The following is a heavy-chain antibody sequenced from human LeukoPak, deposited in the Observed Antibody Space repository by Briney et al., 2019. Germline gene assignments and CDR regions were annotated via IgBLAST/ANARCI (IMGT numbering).Heavy chain of an antibody. CDR2: INGDGSTT. V-gene: IGHV3-74*01. CDR3: ARSLLTEYYFDY. D-gene: IGHD1-14*01. Sequence: GGSLRLSCSASGFTFSTYWMHWVRQAPGKGLVWVSRINGDGSTTYYADSVKGRFTISRDNSKNTVYLQMNSLRVEDTAVYYCARSLLTEYYFDYWGQGTLVTVSS. CDR1: GFTFSTYW. J-gene: IGHJ4*02.